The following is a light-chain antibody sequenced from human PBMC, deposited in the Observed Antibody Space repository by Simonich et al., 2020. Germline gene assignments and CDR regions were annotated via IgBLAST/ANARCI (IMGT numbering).Light chain of an antibody. J-gene: IGKJ3*01. CDR2: EAS. Sequence: DIQMTQTPSSLSASVGDRVTITCQGSQEISNYLNWYQQKPGKAHKLLIYEASNLETRVPSRFSGSGSGTDFTFTISSLQPEDIATYYCQQYDNLPPLFTFGPGTKVDIK. CDR3: QQYDNLPPLFT. V-gene: IGKV1-33*01. CDR1: QEISNY.